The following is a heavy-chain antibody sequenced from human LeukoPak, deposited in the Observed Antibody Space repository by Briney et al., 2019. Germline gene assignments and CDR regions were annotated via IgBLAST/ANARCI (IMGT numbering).Heavy chain of an antibody. CDR3: ARDFMVRGVNWFDP. CDR2: INPNSGGT. Sequence: ASVKVSCEASGYTFTGYYMHWVRQAPGQGLEWMGWINPNSGGTNYAQKFQGRGTMTRDTSISTAYMELSRLRSDDTAVYCCARDFMVRGVNWFDPWGQGTLVTVSS. J-gene: IGHJ5*02. D-gene: IGHD3-10*01. V-gene: IGHV1-2*02. CDR1: GYTFTGYY.